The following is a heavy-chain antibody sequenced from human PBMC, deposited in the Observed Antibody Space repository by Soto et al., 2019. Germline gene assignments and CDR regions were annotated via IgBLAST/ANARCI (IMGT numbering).Heavy chain of an antibody. CDR3: ARGVYGDSHFDY. D-gene: IGHD4-17*01. V-gene: IGHV4-34*01. J-gene: IGHJ4*02. CDR1: GGSFSGYY. CDR2: INHSGST. Sequence: PSETLSLTCAVYGGSFSGYYWSWIRQPPGKGLEWIGEINHSGSTNYNPSLKGRVTISVDTSKNQFSLKLSSVTAADTAVYYCARGVYGDSHFDYWGQGTLVTVSS.